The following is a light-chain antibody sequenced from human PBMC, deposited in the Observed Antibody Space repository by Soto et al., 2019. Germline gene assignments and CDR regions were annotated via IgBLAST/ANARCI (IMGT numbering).Light chain of an antibody. Sequence: EIVMTQSPATLSVSPGERATLSCRASQSVSNNLAWYQQKPGQAPRLLIYGASTRATGIPARFSGSGSGTEFTLTLSSLQSEDFALYYCQEYNNWPRTFDQGTKVDIK. CDR2: GAS. V-gene: IGKV3-15*01. J-gene: IGKJ1*01. CDR3: QEYNNWPRT. CDR1: QSVSNN.